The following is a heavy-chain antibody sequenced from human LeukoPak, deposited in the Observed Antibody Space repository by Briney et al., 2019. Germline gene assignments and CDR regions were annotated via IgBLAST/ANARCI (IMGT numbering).Heavy chain of an antibody. Sequence: KPSETLSPTCTVSGGSISSSSYYWGWIRQPPGRGLEWVGSIYYSGTTNYNPSLKSRVTISVDTSKNQFSLKVNSVTAADTAVYYCVRSKSGAYGWFDPWGQGTLVTVSS. CDR2: IYYSGTT. CDR3: VRSKSGAYGWFDP. CDR1: GGSISSSSYY. D-gene: IGHD2-15*01. V-gene: IGHV4-39*07. J-gene: IGHJ5*02.